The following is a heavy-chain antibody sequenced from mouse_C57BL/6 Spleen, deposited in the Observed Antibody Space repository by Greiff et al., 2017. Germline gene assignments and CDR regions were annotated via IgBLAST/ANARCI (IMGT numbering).Heavy chain of an antibody. D-gene: IGHD2-1*01. CDR3: ARGGNYRNTYYAMDY. CDR2: LDPEDGET. Sequence: VQLQQSGAELVKPGASVKLSCTASGFNIKDYYMHWVNQRTEQGLEWIGRLDPEDGETKYAPKFQGQATIPADTSSNTDYLQLSSLTSEDTAMYYGARGGNYRNTYYAMDYWGQGTSVTVSS. V-gene: IGHV14-2*01. J-gene: IGHJ4*01. CDR1: GFNIKDYY.